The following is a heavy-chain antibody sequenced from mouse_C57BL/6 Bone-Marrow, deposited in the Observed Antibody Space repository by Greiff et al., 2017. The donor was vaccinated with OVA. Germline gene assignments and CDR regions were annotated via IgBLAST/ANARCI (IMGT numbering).Heavy chain of an antibody. CDR3: ARDYGKPDY. D-gene: IGHD2-1*01. CDR1: GYTFTDYY. J-gene: IGHJ2*01. V-gene: IGHV1-26*01. Sequence: EVQLQQSGPELVKPGASVKISCKASGYTFTDYYMNWVKQSHGKSLEWIGDINPNNGGTSYNQKFKCKATLTVDKSSSTAYMELRSLTSEDSAVYYCARDYGKPDYWGQGTTLTVSS. CDR2: INPNNGGT.